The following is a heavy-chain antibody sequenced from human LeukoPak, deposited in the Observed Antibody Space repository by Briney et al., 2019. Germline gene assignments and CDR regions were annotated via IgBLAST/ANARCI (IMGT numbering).Heavy chain of an antibody. J-gene: IGHJ4*02. CDR2: ISGRSYSI. V-gene: IGHV3-11*01. CDR3: VRGKRRFDY. Sequence: GGFLRLSCAASGFSFNESNMTWIRRAPGKGLEWVAYISGRSYSIYYADSVKGRFNISRDNSLNSLYLHMSSLRADDTAVYYCVRGKRRFDYWGQGTLVTVSS. CDR1: GFSFNESN.